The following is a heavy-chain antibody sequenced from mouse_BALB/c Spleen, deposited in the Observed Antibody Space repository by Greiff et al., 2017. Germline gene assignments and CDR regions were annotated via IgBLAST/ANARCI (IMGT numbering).Heavy chain of an antibody. Sequence: EVKLVESGAELVKPGASVKLSCTASGFNIKDTYMHWVKQRPEQGLEWIGRIDPANGNTKYDPKFQGKATITADTSSNTAYLQLSSLTSEDTAVYYCASVYYYGSGSMDYWGQGTSVTVSS. CDR1: GFNIKDTY. D-gene: IGHD1-1*01. J-gene: IGHJ4*01. CDR2: IDPANGNT. V-gene: IGHV14-3*02. CDR3: ASVYYYGSGSMDY.